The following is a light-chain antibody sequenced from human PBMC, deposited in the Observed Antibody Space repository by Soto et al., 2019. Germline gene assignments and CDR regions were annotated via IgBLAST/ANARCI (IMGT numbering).Light chain of an antibody. J-gene: IGKJ2*01. CDR3: QQTYSPPFT. CDR1: HTFSSF. V-gene: IGKV1-39*01. CDR2: GAY. Sequence: DIQMTQSPSSVSASVGDRVTITCRASHTFSSFLNWYQQKRGKPPTLLIYGAYNLRSGVPSRFTGSGGGADFRLTISSLQPDDFATYYCQQTYSPPFTFGRGTSLELK.